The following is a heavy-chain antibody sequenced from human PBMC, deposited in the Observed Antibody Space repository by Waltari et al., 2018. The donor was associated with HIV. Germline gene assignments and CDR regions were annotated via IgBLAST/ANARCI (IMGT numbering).Heavy chain of an antibody. CDR2: IAYDGSEK. Sequence: QVQLVESGGGVVQPGRSLRLSYATSGFTFSSYAMHWVRQAPGKGLEWVTVIAYDGSEKYYTDSVKGRFTISRDNSKNTLYLQMNSLRPEDTAVYYCARGRGGPDYWGQGTLVTVSS. D-gene: IGHD3-10*01. V-gene: IGHV3-30*10. CDR1: GFTFSSYA. CDR3: ARGRGGPDY. J-gene: IGHJ4*02.